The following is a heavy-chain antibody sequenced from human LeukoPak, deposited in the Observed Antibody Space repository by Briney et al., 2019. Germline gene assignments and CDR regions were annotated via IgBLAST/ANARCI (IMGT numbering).Heavy chain of an antibody. J-gene: IGHJ5*02. CDR1: GGSISSGGYS. CDR2: IYYSGST. D-gene: IGHD3-22*01. Sequence: SETLSLTCTVSGGSISSGGYSWSWIRQHPGKGLEWIGYIYYSGSTYYNPSLKSRVTISVDTSKNQFSLKLSSVTAADTAVYYCARFLPVYYYDSSGSWFDPWGQGTLVTVSS. CDR3: ARFLPVYYYDSSGSWFDP. V-gene: IGHV4-31*03.